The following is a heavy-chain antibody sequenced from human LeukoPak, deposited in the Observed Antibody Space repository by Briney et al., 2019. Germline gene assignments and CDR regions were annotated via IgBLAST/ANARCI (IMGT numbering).Heavy chain of an antibody. CDR3: ARDKSRDDSSGFDAFDI. CDR1: GFTFSSYW. J-gene: IGHJ3*02. V-gene: IGHV3-74*01. Sequence: GGSLRLSCAASGFTFSSYWMHWVRQAPGKGLVWVSRINSDGSSTSYVDSVKGRFTISRDNAKNTLYLQMNSLRAEDTAVYYCARDKSRDDSSGFDAFDIWGQGTMVTVSS. CDR2: INSDGSST. D-gene: IGHD3-22*01.